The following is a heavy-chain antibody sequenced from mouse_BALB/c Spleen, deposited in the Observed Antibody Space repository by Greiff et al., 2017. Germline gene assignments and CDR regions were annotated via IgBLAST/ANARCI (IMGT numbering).Heavy chain of an antibody. V-gene: IGHV5-17*02. CDR1: GFTFSSFG. CDR3: ARYELALDY. Sequence: DVQLVESGGGLVQPGGSRKLSCAASGFTFSSFGMHWVRQAPEKGLEWVAYISSGSSTIYYADTVKGRFTISRDNPKNTLFLQMTSLRSEDTAMYYCARYELALDYWGQGTSVTVSS. CDR2: ISSGSSTI. D-gene: IGHD6-1*01. J-gene: IGHJ4*01.